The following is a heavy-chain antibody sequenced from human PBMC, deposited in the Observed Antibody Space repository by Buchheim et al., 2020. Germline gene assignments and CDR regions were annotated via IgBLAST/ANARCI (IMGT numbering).Heavy chain of an antibody. CDR2: IRGDGDER. J-gene: IGHJ6*02. Sequence: EVQLVESGGGLVQPGGSLRLSCAVPGFTFSSRWMSWVRQAPEKGLERVANIRGDGDERYYVDSVKGRFTISRDNSKNSLYLQMNSLRAEDTAVYYCAIGRGLDVWGQGTT. V-gene: IGHV3-7*03. CDR1: GFTFSSRW. CDR3: AIGRGLDV.